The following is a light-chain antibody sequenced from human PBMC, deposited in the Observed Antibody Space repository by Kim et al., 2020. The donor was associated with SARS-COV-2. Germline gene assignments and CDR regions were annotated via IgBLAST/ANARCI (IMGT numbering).Light chain of an antibody. Sequence: ASVGDRVTITCQASQSISSYLNWYQQKPGKAPKLLIYDASSLESGVPSRFSGSGSGTDFTLTISSLQPEDFATYYCQQSYSTPWTFGQGTKVDIK. V-gene: IGKV1-39*01. CDR2: DAS. CDR1: QSISSY. J-gene: IGKJ1*01. CDR3: QQSYSTPWT.